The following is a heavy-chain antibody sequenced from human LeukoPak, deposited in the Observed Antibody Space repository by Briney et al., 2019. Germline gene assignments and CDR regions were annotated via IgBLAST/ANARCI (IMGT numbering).Heavy chain of an antibody. Sequence: HPGGSLRLSCAASGFTVSSNYMSWVRQAPGKGLEWVSAIWSSSGNTYYADSVTGRFTISRDNSKNTLYLQMHSLRADDTAVYYCAKVHGTLTVESPFDYWGQGTLVTVSS. J-gene: IGHJ4*02. V-gene: IGHV3-23*01. CDR1: GFTVSSNY. CDR3: AKVHGTLTVESPFDY. CDR2: IWSSSGNT. D-gene: IGHD4-23*01.